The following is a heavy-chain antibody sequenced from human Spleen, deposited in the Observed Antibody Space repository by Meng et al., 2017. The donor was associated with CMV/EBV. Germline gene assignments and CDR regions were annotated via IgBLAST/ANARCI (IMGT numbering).Heavy chain of an antibody. D-gene: IGHD2-2*01. CDR1: YS. J-gene: IGHJ2*01. Sequence: YSGSRTRQPPGKGLEGIGEINHSGSTNYNPSLKSRVTISVDTSKNQFALKLSSVTAADTAVYYCARGQPGYCSSTSCSRGGYFDLWGRGTLVTVSS. CDR3: ARGQPGYCSSTSCSRGGYFDL. V-gene: IGHV4-34*01. CDR2: INHSGST.